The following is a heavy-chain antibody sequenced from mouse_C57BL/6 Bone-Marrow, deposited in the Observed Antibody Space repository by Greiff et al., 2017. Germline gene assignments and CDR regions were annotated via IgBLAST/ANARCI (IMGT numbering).Heavy chain of an antibody. V-gene: IGHV1-64*01. CDR2: IHPNSGST. Sequence: QVQLKQPGAELVKPGASVKLSCKASGYTFTSYWMHWVKQRPGQGLEWIGMIHPNSGSTNYNEKFKSKATLTVDKSSSTAYMQLSSLTSEDSAVYYCARFSVVAKDYAMDYWGQGTSVTVSS. J-gene: IGHJ4*01. D-gene: IGHD1-1*01. CDR1: GYTFTSYW. CDR3: ARFSVVAKDYAMDY.